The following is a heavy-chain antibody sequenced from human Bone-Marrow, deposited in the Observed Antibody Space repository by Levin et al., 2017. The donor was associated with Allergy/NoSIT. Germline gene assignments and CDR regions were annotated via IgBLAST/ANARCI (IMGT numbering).Heavy chain of an antibody. CDR3: ARDQALYYYYYYMDG. V-gene: IGHV3-11*01. CDR2: ISRSGHTI. CDR1: GFTFSDFY. J-gene: IGHJ6*03. Sequence: TPGGSLRLSCAASGFTFSDFYMSWIRQAPGKGLEWVSYISRSGHTIYYTDSVKGRFTISRDNAKNSLFLQMNSLRAEDTAVYYCARDQALYYYYYYMDGWGKGTTVTVSS.